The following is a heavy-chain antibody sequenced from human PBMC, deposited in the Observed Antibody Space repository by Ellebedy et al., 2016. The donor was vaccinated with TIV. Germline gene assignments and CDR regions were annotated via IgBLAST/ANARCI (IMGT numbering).Heavy chain of an antibody. CDR2: MNPNIGNT. V-gene: IGHV1-8*03. J-gene: IGHJ4*02. D-gene: IGHD6-13*01. CDR3: ARGGGDSSSWGY. CDR1: GYTFTGYY. Sequence: AASVKVSCQASGYTFTGYYMHWVRQATGQGLAWMGWMNPNIGNTGYAQKFQGRVTITRNTSISTAYMELSSLRSEDTAVYYCARGGGDSSSWGYWGQGTLVTVSS.